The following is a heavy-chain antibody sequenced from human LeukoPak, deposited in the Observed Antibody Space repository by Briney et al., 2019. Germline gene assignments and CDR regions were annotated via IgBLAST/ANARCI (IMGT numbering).Heavy chain of an antibody. CDR1: GFIFSNYW. Sequence: PGGSLRLSCAASGFIFSNYWMSWVRQAPGKGLEWVANIKEDGSEKHYVDSAKGRFTISKDNAKNTVYLQMNSLRAEDTAVYYCVSFYETYWGRGTLVTVSS. CDR3: VSFYETY. V-gene: IGHV3-7*01. CDR2: IKEDGSEK. J-gene: IGHJ4*02. D-gene: IGHD2/OR15-2a*01.